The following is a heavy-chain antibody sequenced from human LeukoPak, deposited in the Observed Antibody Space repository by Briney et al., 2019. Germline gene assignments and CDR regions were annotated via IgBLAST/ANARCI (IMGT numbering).Heavy chain of an antibody. CDR3: ARNDIVVVPAAPAKPFDY. CDR1: GGTFGSYA. V-gene: IGHV1-69*01. Sequence: GSSVKVSCKASGGTFGSYAISWVRQAPGQGLEWMGGIIPIFGTANYAQKFQGRVTITADESTSTAYMELSSLRSEDTAVYYCARNDIVVVPAAPAKPFDYWGQGTLVTVSS. J-gene: IGHJ4*02. D-gene: IGHD2-2*01. CDR2: IIPIFGTA.